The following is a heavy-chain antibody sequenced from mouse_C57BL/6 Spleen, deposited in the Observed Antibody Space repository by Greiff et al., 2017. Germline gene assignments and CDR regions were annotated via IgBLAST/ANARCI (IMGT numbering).Heavy chain of an antibody. CDR1: GYTFTSYW. CDR3: AYGNYLWFAD. Sequence: QVQLQQPGAELVMPGASVKLSCKASGYTFTSYWMHWVKQRPGQGLEWIGEIDPSDSYTNYNQKFKGKSTLTVDKSSSTAYMQLSSLTSEDSAVYYCAYGNYLWFADWGQGTLVTVSA. V-gene: IGHV1-69*01. J-gene: IGHJ3*01. CDR2: IDPSDSYT. D-gene: IGHD2-1*01.